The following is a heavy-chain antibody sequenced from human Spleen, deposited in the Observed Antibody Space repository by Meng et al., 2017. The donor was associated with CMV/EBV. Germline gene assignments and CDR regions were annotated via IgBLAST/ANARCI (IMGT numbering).Heavy chain of an antibody. Sequence: QVQLQESGPGLVKPSQTLSLTCTVSGGSISGYYWSWIRQPPGKGLEWIGEINHSGSTNYNPSLKSRVTISVDTSKNQFSLKLSSVTAADTAVYYCARGLSYGYFHYYMDVWGKGTTVTVSS. J-gene: IGHJ6*03. CDR2: INHSGST. D-gene: IGHD5-18*01. V-gene: IGHV4-34*09. CDR3: ARGLSYGYFHYYMDV. CDR1: GGSISGYY.